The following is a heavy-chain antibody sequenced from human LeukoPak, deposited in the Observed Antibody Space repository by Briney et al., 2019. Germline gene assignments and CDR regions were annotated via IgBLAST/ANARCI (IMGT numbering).Heavy chain of an antibody. D-gene: IGHD2-15*01. CDR3: ARLVTGGYLDY. CDR2: IYHSGTT. CDR1: GHSFSSGLY. V-gene: IGHV4-38-2*01. Sequence: PSETLSLTCAVSGHSFSSGLYWGWIRQPPGKGLEYIGSIYHSGTTYYNPSLKSRATISLDTSKNQFSLRLRSVTAADTAVYYCARLVTGGYLDYWGQGTLVTVSS. J-gene: IGHJ4*02.